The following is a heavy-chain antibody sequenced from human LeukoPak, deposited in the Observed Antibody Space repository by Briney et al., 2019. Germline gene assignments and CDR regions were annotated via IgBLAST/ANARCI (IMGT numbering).Heavy chain of an antibody. CDR1: GGTFSSYA. CDR3: ARDSLYDSSGYYRGHFDY. J-gene: IGHJ4*02. V-gene: IGHV1-69*06. D-gene: IGHD3-22*01. Sequence: SVKVSCKASGGTFSSYAISWVRQAPGQGLEWMGGIIPIFGTANYAQKFQGRVTITADKSTSTAYMELSSLRSEDTAVYYCARDSLYDSSGYYRGHFDYWGQGTLVTVSS. CDR2: IIPIFGTA.